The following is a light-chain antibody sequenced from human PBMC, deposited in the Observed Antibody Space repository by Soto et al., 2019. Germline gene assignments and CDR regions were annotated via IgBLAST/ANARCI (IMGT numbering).Light chain of an antibody. J-gene: IGLJ1*01. CDR3: SSYTARGTRV. Sequence: QSVLTQPPSASGTPGQRVTISCSESSSSIGSNYIYWYQQLPGTAPKLLIYRDSQRPSGVPDRFSGSKSGTSASLAISGLRSEDEADYYCSSYTARGTRVFGTGTKLTVL. V-gene: IGLV1-47*01. CDR2: RDS. CDR1: SSSIGSNY.